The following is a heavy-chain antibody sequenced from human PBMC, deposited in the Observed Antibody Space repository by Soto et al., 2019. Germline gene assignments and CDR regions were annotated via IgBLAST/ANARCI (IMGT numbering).Heavy chain of an antibody. CDR2: ISSTTNYI. J-gene: IGHJ4*02. Sequence: EVQLVESGGGLVKPGGSLRLSCAASGFTFTRYSMNWVPQATGKGLEWVSSISSTTNYIYYGDSMKGRFTISRDNAKNSLYLEMNSLRAEDTAVYYCARESEDLTSNFDYWGQGTLVTVSS. CDR1: GFTFTRYS. V-gene: IGHV3-21*06. CDR3: ARESEDLTSNFDY.